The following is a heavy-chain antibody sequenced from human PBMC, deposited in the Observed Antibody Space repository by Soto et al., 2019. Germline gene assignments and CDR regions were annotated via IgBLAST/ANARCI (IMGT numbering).Heavy chain of an antibody. CDR3: ARDQGGITIFGVVNPYYYYYGMDV. CDR1: GYTFTSYY. V-gene: IGHV1-46*01. D-gene: IGHD3-3*01. CDR2: INPSGGST. Sequence: ASVKVSCKASGYTFTSYYMHWVRQAPGQGLEWMGIINPSGGSTSYAQKFQGRVTMTRDTSTSTVYMELSSLRSEDTAVYYCARDQGGITIFGVVNPYYYYYGMDVWGQGTRVSFSS. J-gene: IGHJ6*02.